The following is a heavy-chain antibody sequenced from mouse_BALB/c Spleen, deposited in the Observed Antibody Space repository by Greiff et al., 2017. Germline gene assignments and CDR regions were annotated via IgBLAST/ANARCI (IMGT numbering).Heavy chain of an antibody. CDR3: ARWYDDAMDY. D-gene: IGHD2-14*01. V-gene: IGHV5-17*02. CDR2: ISSGSSTI. CDR1: GFTFSSFG. J-gene: IGHJ4*01. Sequence: EVQLVESGGGLVQPGGSRKLSCAASGFTFSSFGMHWVRQAPEKGLEWVAYISSGSSTIYYADTVKGRFTISRDNPKNTLFLQMTSLRSEDTAMYYCARWYDDAMDYWGQGTSVTVSS.